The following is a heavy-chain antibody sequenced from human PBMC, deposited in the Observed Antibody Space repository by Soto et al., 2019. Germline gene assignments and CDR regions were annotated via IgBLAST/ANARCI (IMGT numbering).Heavy chain of an antibody. J-gene: IGHJ3*02. Sequence: SETLSLTCAVSSGSISSSNWWSWVRQPPGKGLEWIGDIYHSGNTNYNPSLKSRVTISVDRSKNQFSLKLNSVTAADTAVYYCAKESPSEAFDIWGQGTLVTVSS. CDR1: SGSISSSNW. CDR3: AKESPSEAFDI. CDR2: IYHSGNT. V-gene: IGHV4-4*02.